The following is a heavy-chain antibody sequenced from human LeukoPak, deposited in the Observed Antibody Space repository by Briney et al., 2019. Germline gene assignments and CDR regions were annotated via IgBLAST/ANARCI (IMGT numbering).Heavy chain of an antibody. CDR3: AKDIGGSAYWYFDL. D-gene: IGHD3-16*01. Sequence: PGRSLRLSCAASGFTFDDYAMHWVWQGPRGGLEWVLGISCNSGSIGYADSVKGRFTISRDNAKNSLYLQMNTLRAEDTALYYCAKDIGGSAYWYFDLWGRGTLVTVSS. CDR2: ISCNSGSI. V-gene: IGHV3-9*01. J-gene: IGHJ2*01. CDR1: GFTFDDYA.